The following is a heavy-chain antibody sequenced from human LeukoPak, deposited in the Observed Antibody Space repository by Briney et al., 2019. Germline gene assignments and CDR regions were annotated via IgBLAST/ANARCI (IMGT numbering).Heavy chain of an antibody. V-gene: IGHV1-69*05. D-gene: IGHD6-19*01. CDR2: IIPIFGTA. Sequence: SVKVSCKASGGTFSSYAISWVRQAPGQGLEWMGRIIPIFGTANYAQKFQGRVTITTDESTSTAYMELSSLRSEDTAVYYCARTGLSNPQGWVDYWGQGTLVTVSS. CDR3: ARTGLSNPQGWVDY. CDR1: GGTFSSYA. J-gene: IGHJ4*02.